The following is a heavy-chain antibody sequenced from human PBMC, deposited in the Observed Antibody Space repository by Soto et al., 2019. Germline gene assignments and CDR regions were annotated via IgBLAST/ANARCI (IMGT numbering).Heavy chain of an antibody. CDR3: AKHSPSVSVSAARVYGMDV. CDR1: GFTFRSYA. J-gene: IGHJ6*02. D-gene: IGHD2-2*01. Sequence: HPGGSLRLSWAAAGFTFRSYAMTWVRQAPGKGLGWVSTLSDSGGHTYYADSAKGRFTISRYNPKNTLSLQMNSLRAEDTAVYYCAKHSPSVSVSAARVYGMDVWGQGTTVTVSS. CDR2: LSDSGGHT. V-gene: IGHV3-23*01.